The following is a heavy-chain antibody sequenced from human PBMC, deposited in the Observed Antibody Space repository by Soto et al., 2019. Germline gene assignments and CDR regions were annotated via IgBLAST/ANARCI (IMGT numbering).Heavy chain of an antibody. D-gene: IGHD2-2*01. J-gene: IGHJ6*02. CDR2: IYHSGTF. Sequence: QVRLQESGPGLVEPSGTLSLTCAVSGDSVSSSSCWSWVRQAPGQGLEWIGEIYHSGTFNYNPYLASRVSVSVDKSRIQLSLNLKSVTAADTAVYYCVRSVPAATWQYSGMDVWGQGTTVTVSS. V-gene: IGHV4-4*02. CDR3: VRSVPAATWQYSGMDV. CDR1: GDSVSSSSC.